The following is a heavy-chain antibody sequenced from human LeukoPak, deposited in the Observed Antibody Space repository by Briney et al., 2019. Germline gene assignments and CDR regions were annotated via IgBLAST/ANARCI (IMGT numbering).Heavy chain of an antibody. CDR2: IHYTGGT. J-gene: IGHJ5*02. D-gene: IGHD6-19*01. Sequence: PSETLSLTCSVSGDSIRSYYWSWARQPPGKGLEWIAYIHYTGGTNYNSSLKSRVTISVDTSKNQLSLKLSSVTAADTGVYYCARGLRSGWYGGFDPWGQGTLVTVSS. CDR1: GDSIRSYY. V-gene: IGHV4-59*01. CDR3: ARGLRSGWYGGFDP.